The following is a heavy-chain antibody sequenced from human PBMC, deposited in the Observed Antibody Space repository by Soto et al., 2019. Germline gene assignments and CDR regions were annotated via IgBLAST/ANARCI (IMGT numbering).Heavy chain of an antibody. CDR1: GFTFSSHS. D-gene: IGHD1-26*01. Sequence: QVQLVESGGGVVQPGTSLRLSCAASGFTFSSHSMHWVRQAPGKGLEWVAIVFYDGTRKYYADLVKGRFTASRDTFKDSLSLKMDSLRVEDTAVYYCARDLSGTFSVDYWGQGTLVSVSA. CDR3: ARDLSGTFSVDY. V-gene: IGHV3-30-3*01. CDR2: VFYDGTRK. J-gene: IGHJ4*02.